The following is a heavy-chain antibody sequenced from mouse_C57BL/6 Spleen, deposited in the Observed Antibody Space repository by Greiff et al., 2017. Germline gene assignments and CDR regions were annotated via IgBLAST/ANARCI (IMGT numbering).Heavy chain of an antibody. Sequence: EVKLMESGGGLVQPKGSLKLSCAASGFSFNTYAMNWVRQAPGKGLEWVARIRSKSNNYATYYADSVKDRFTISRDDSESMLYLQMNNLKTEDTAMYYCVRDGERSNYDWYFDVWGTGTTVTVSS. CDR3: VRDGERSNYDWYFDV. V-gene: IGHV10-1*01. CDR2: IRSKSNNYAT. D-gene: IGHD2-5*01. CDR1: GFSFNTYA. J-gene: IGHJ1*03.